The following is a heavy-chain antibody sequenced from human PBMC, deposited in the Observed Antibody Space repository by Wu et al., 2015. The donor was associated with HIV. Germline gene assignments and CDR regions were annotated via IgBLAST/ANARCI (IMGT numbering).Heavy chain of an antibody. CDR1: GYTFTGYF. CDR2: INPNSAYI. J-gene: IGHJ3*02. CDR3: ARGSGSGWYGMKAFDI. D-gene: IGHD6-19*01. V-gene: IGHV1-2*02. Sequence: QVQLVQSGAEVKKPGASVKVSCKASGYTFTGYFMHWVRQAPGQGLEWMGWINPNSAYINYAQKFQGRVTMTRDTSISTAYMELSRLTSDDTAVYYCARGSGSGWYGMKAFDIWGQGTMVTVSS.